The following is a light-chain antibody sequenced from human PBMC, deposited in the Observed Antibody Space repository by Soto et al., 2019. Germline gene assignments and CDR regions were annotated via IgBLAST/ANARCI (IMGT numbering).Light chain of an antibody. J-gene: IGKJ4*01. CDR2: AAS. V-gene: IGKV1-9*01. CDR1: QGISSY. Sequence: DIQLTQSPSFLSASVGDRVTITCRASQGISSYLAWYQQKPGKAPKLLIYAASTLQSGVPSRFSGSGSGTYFTLTISNLQPEDFATYYCQQANSFPLTFGGGTKVDIK. CDR3: QQANSFPLT.